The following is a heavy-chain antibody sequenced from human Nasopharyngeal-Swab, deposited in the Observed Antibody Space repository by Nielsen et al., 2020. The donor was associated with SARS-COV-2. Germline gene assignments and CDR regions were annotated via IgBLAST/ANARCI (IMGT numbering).Heavy chain of an antibody. CDR2: INPSGGST. J-gene: IGHJ4*02. CDR3: AKERPDSSGWFWRVFDD. V-gene: IGHV1-46*01. Sequence: ASVKVSCKASGYTFTSYYMHWVRQAPGQGLEWMGIINPSGGSTSYAQKFQGRVTMTRDTSTSTVYMELSSLRSEDTAVYYCAKERPDSSGWFWRVFDDWGQGTLVTVSS. CDR1: GYTFTSYY. D-gene: IGHD6-19*01.